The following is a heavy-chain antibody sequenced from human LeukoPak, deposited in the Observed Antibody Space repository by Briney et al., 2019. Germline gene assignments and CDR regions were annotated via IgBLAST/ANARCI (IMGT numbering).Heavy chain of an antibody. V-gene: IGHV1-69*04. Sequence: SVKVSCKASGGTFSIYAISWVRQALGQGLEWMGRIIPIFGIADYAQKFQGRVTITADKSTSTAYMELSSLRSEDTAVYYCARGPGAAADNPWGQGTLVTVSS. D-gene: IGHD6-13*01. J-gene: IGHJ5*02. CDR1: GGTFSIYA. CDR3: ARGPGAAADNP. CDR2: IIPIFGIA.